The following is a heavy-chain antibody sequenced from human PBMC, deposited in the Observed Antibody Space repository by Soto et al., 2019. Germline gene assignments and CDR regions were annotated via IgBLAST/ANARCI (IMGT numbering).Heavy chain of an antibody. Sequence: GESLKISCKGSGYSFTSYWIGWVRQMPGKGLEWMGIIYPGDSDTRYSPSFQGQVTISADKSISTAYPQWSSLKASDTAMYHCARQAYYDFWSGYYGYYYYMDVWGKGTTVTVSS. CDR2: IYPGDSDT. V-gene: IGHV5-51*01. CDR1: GYSFTSYW. CDR3: ARQAYYDFWSGYYGYYYYMDV. D-gene: IGHD3-3*01. J-gene: IGHJ6*03.